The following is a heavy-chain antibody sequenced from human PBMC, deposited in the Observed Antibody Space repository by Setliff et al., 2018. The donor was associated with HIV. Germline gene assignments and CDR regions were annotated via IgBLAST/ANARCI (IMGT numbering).Heavy chain of an antibody. CDR1: GGSMSSGSYF. V-gene: IGHV4-61*02. J-gene: IGHJ4*02. CDR3: ARGRHIEATIPLDH. CDR2: IYTSGST. D-gene: IGHD5-12*01. Sequence: SETLSLTCTVSGGSMSSGSYFWSWIRQPAGKGLEWIGRIYTSGSTNYNPSLKSRVTISVDTSKNQFSLKLSSVTAADTAVFYCARGRHIEATIPLDHWGQGTLVTVSS.